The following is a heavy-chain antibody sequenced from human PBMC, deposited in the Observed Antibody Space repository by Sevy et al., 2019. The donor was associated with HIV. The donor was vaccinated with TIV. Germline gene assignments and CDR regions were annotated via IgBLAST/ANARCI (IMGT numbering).Heavy chain of an antibody. J-gene: IGHJ4*02. Sequence: GGSLRLSCAASGFTFSTYWKTWVRQAPGKGLEWVANINQDGSKKNYVDSMKGRFTISRDNAKNSLYVQMNSLRAEDTAVYYCARVGIFEGSESHFRFIDYWGQGILVTVSS. CDR1: GFTFSTYW. CDR2: INQDGSKK. V-gene: IGHV3-7*01. D-gene: IGHD3-10*01. CDR3: ARVGIFEGSESHFRFIDY.